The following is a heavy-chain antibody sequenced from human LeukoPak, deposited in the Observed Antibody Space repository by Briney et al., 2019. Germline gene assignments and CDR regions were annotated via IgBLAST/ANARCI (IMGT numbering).Heavy chain of an antibody. Sequence: GGSLRLSCAASGFTFSRFWMSWVRQAPDKGVEWVANINEEGSEAYYVDSVKGRFTISRENPKNSVSLQMNSLRAEDTALYYCARREWLRHERTGYYAFDAWGQGTLVTVSS. D-gene: IGHD1-26*01. CDR2: INEEGSEA. V-gene: IGHV3-7*01. CDR3: ARREWLRHERTGYYAFDA. CDR1: GFTFSRFW. J-gene: IGHJ5*02.